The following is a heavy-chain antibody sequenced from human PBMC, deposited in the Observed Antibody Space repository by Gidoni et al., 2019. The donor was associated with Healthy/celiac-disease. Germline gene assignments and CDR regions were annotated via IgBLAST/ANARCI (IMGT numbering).Heavy chain of an antibody. D-gene: IGHD2-15*01. CDR3: AKEAGRPFIVVVVAAKGFDY. CDR2: ISYDGSNK. CDR1: GFTVSSYG. Sequence: QVQLVESGGGVVQPGRSLRLSCAASGFTVSSYGMHWVRQAPGKGLEWVAVISYDGSNKYYADSVKGRFTISRDNSKNTLYLQMNSLRAEDTAVYYCAKEAGRPFIVVVVAAKGFDYWGQGTLVTVSS. J-gene: IGHJ4*02. V-gene: IGHV3-30*18.